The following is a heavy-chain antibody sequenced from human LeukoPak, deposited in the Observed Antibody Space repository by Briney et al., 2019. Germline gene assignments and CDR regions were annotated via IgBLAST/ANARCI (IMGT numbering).Heavy chain of an antibody. CDR1: GFTLSSYS. D-gene: IGHD2-15*01. V-gene: IGHV3-48*01. CDR3: ARDRVASYHYYYMDV. CDR2: ISSDSGNI. J-gene: IGHJ6*03. Sequence: PGGSLRLSCAASGFTLSSYSLNWVRQAPGQGLECISYISSDSGNIYYADSVKGRFTISRDNAENSLYLQMNSLRAEDTAVYYCARDRVASYHYYYMDVWGKGTTVTVSS.